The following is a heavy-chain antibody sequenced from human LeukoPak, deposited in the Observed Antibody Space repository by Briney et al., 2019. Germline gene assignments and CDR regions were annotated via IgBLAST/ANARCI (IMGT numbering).Heavy chain of an antibody. CDR2: ISGNGGDT. CDR1: GISFSSHG. CDR3: AKGAYHDD. V-gene: IGHV3-23*01. J-gene: IGHJ4*02. D-gene: IGHD3-3*01. Sequence: GGTLRLSCAASGISFSSHGMNWVRPAPGKGVEWVSTISGNGGDTYYADSVKGRFTISRDNSKNTLYLQMNSLRADDTAIYFCAKGAYHDDWGQGTLVTVSS.